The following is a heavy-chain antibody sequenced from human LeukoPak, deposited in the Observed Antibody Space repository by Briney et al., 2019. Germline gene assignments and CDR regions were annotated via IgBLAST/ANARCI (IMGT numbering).Heavy chain of an antibody. CDR3: ARIGSSGADAFDI. J-gene: IGHJ3*02. CDR1: GYTFTSYD. Sequence: ASVKVSCKASGYTFTSYDINWVRQATGQGLEWMGWMNPNSGNTGYAQKLQGRVTMTTDTSTSTAYMELRSLRSDDTAVYYCARIGSSGADAFDIWGQGTMVTVSS. D-gene: IGHD2-15*01. V-gene: IGHV1-8*01. CDR2: MNPNSGNT.